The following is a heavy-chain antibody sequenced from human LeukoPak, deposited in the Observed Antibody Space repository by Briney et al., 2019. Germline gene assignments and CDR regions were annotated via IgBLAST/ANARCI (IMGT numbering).Heavy chain of an antibody. CDR3: ARVVVGDAFDI. J-gene: IGHJ3*02. V-gene: IGHV4-30-2*01. Sequence: SETLSLTCAVSGGSISSGGYSWSWIRQPPGKGLEWIGYIYHSGSTYYNPSLESRVTISVDRSKNQFSLKLSSVTAADTAVYYCARVVVGDAFDIWGQGTMVTVSS. CDR1: GGSISSGGYS. CDR2: IYHSGST. D-gene: IGHD3-22*01.